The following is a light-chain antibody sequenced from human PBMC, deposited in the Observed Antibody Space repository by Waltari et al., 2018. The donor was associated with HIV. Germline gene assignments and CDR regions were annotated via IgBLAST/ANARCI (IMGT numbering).Light chain of an antibody. V-gene: IGKV1-17*01. Sequence: DIQMTQSPSSLSASVGDRVTITCRASQGIRNALGWYQQKPGEAPKRLIYAASTLQNGVSSRFSGSGSGTEFTLTITSLQPEDGATYYCLQHYDYPRTFGQGTKLEIK. J-gene: IGKJ2*01. CDR3: LQHYDYPRT. CDR1: QGIRNA. CDR2: AAS.